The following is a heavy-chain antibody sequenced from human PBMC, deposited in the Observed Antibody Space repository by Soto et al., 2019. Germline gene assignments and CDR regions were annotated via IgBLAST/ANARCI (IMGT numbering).Heavy chain of an antibody. Sequence: PSETRSLTCAVSRGALSGYSWNWIRQPPGKGLEWIGEINYSGDTNPTYNPSLKSRVTISADRTNNQLFLRLTSVTAADTAIYYCARDHDYVWVHHRNWLGIWGKGTTVTVSS. V-gene: IGHV4-34*01. J-gene: IGHJ6*04. CDR3: ARDHDYVWVHHRNWLGI. CDR2: INYSGDT. D-gene: IGHD3-16*01. CDR1: RGALSGYS.